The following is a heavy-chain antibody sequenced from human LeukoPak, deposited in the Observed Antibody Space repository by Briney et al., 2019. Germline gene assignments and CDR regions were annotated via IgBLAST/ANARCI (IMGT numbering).Heavy chain of an antibody. CDR3: ARGTYYDFWSGYPHDAFDI. V-gene: IGHV1-8*03. CDR2: MNPNSGNT. D-gene: IGHD3-3*01. CDR1: GYTFTSYD. Sequence: ASVEVSCKASGYTFTSYDINWVRQATGQGLEWMGWMNPNSGNTGYAQKFQGRVTITRNTSISTAYMELSSLRSEDTAVYYCARGTYYDFWSGYPHDAFDIWGQGTMVTVSS. J-gene: IGHJ3*02.